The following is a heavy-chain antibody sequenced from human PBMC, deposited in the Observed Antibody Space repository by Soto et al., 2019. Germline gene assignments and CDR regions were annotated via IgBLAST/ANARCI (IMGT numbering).Heavy chain of an antibody. J-gene: IGHJ4*02. CDR3: AKGPRHDFWSGYIDY. CDR1: GFTFSSYA. CDR2: ISGSGGST. D-gene: IGHD3-3*01. Sequence: GGSLRLSCAASGFTFSSYAMSWVRQAPGKGLEWVSAISGSGGSTYYADSVKGRFTISRDNSKNTLYLQMNSLRAEDTAVYYCAKGPRHDFWSGYIDYWGQGTLVTVSS. V-gene: IGHV3-23*01.